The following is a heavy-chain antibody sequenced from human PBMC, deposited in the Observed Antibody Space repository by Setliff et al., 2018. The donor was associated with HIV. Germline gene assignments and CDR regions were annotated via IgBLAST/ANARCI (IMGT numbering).Heavy chain of an antibody. J-gene: IGHJ4*02. CDR3: AREPITMSIAARTYALDY. D-gene: IGHD6-6*01. V-gene: IGHV1-8*03. CDR1: GYTFTSYD. CDR2: MNPNSGTT. Sequence: VASVKVSCKASGYTFTSYDINWVRQATGQGLEWMGWMNPNSGTTSHAQKFQGRVTITRNTSISTAYMELSSLRSEDTAAYYCAREPITMSIAARTYALDYWGQGTPVTVSS.